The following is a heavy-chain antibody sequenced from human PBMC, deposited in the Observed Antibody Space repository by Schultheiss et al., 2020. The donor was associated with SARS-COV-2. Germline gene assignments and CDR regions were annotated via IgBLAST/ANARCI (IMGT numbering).Heavy chain of an antibody. D-gene: IGHD4-17*01. J-gene: IGHJ4*02. CDR3: AREPRQYYGDYVVDY. V-gene: IGHV4-59*12. CDR2: INHSGST. Sequence: SETLSLTCTVSGGSISSYYWSWIRQPPGKGLEWIGYINHSGSTNYNPSLKSRVTISVDTSKNQFSLKLSSVTAADTAVYYCAREPRQYYGDYVVDYWGQGTLVTVSS. CDR1: GGSISSYY.